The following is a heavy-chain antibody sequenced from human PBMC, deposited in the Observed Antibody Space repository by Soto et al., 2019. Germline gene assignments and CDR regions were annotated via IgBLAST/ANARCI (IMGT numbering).Heavy chain of an antibody. D-gene: IGHD3-10*01. V-gene: IGHV4-34*01. CDR3: ARDRSLVQYYYGSGVWDY. J-gene: IGHJ4*02. CDR1: GGSFSGYY. CDR2: INHSGST. Sequence: QVQLQQWGAGLLKPSETLSLTCAVYGGSFSGYYWSWIRQPPGKGLEWIGAINHSGSTNYNPSLKSLVTISVDTSEHHFSLKLSSVTAADTAVYYCARDRSLVQYYYGSGVWDYWGQGTLVTVSS.